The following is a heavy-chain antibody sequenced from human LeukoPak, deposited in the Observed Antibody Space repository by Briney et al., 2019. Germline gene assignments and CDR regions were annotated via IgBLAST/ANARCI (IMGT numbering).Heavy chain of an antibody. CDR1: GYTFTIYG. CDR2: ISAYNGNT. Sequence: ASVKVSCKASGYTFTIYGISWVRQAPGQGLEWMGWISAYNGNTNYAQKLQGRVTMTTDTSTSTAYMELRSLRSDDTAVYYCARDYYYGSGSYYRGGDAFDIWGQGTMVTVSS. D-gene: IGHD3-10*01. J-gene: IGHJ3*02. CDR3: ARDYYYGSGSYYRGGDAFDI. V-gene: IGHV1-18*01.